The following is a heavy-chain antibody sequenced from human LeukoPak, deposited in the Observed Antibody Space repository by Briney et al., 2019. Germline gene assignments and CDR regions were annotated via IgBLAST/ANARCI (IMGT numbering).Heavy chain of an antibody. CDR2: IYYSGST. D-gene: IGHD3-10*01. CDR3: ASNYGSGSYFYYYYMDV. Sequence: KPSETLSLTCTVSGGSISSYYWSWIRQPPGKGLEWIGYIYYSGSTNYNPSLKSRVTISVDTSKNQFSLKLSSVTAADTAVYYCASNYGSGSYFYYYYMDVWGKGTTVTVSS. J-gene: IGHJ6*03. V-gene: IGHV4-59*01. CDR1: GGSISSYY.